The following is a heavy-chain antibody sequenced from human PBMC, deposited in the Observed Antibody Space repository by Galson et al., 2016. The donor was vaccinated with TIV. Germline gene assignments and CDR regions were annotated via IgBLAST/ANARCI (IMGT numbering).Heavy chain of an antibody. CDR1: GFTFSSYD. CDR2: ISYDGSHK. D-gene: IGHD3-22*01. J-gene: IGHJ3*02. CDR3: AKEENSGYYPNDAFDI. Sequence: SLRLSCAASGFTFSSYDMNWVRQAPGKGLEWVAVISYDGSHKHYAGSVKGRFTISRDNSKTTLDLQMNSLGAEDTAVYYCAKEENSGYYPNDAFDIWGQGTMVTVSS. V-gene: IGHV3-30*18.